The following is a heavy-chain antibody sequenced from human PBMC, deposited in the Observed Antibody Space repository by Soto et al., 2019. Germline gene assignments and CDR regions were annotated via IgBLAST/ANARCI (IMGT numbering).Heavy chain of an antibody. CDR2: IKEDGSEK. V-gene: IGHV3-7*01. CDR3: ARERYYYGSGDY. Sequence: GSLRLSCAASGFTFSSYWMSWVRQAPGKGLEWVANIKEDGSEKNYVDSVKGQFTISRDNAKNSLYLQMDSLRAEDTAVYYCARERYYYGSGDYWGQGTLVTVSS. CDR1: GFTFSSYW. D-gene: IGHD3-10*01. J-gene: IGHJ4*02.